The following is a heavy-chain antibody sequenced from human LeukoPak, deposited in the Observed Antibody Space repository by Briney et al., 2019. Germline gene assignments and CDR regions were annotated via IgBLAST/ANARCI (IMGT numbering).Heavy chain of an antibody. J-gene: IGHJ4*02. CDR1: GYTFTSYA. V-gene: IGHV1-3*01. CDR2: INAGNGNT. D-gene: IGHD1-26*01. CDR3: ARPAKVGATTRIGY. Sequence: GASVKASCKASGYTFTSYAMHWVRQAPGQRLEWMGWINAGNGNTKYSQKFQGRVTITRDTSASTAYMELSSLRSEDTAVYYCARPAKVGATTRIGYWGQGTLVTVSS.